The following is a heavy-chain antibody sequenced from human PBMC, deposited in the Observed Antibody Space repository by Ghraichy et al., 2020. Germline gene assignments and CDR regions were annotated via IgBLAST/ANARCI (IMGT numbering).Heavy chain of an antibody. Sequence: GGSLRLSCAASGFTFSDHYMDWVRQAPGKGLEWVGRTRNKAKKYTTEYAASVKGRFTISRDDSKNSLYLQMNSLKTEDTAVYYCARSDTVTTNNYYYGMDVWGQGTTVTVSS. J-gene: IGHJ6*02. V-gene: IGHV3-72*01. CDR1: GFTFSDHY. D-gene: IGHD4-17*01. CDR3: ARSDTVTTNNYYYGMDV. CDR2: TRNKAKKYTT.